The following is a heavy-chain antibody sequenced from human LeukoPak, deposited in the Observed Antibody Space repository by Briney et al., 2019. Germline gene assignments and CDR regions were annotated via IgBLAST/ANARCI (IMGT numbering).Heavy chain of an antibody. J-gene: IGHJ4*02. Sequence: GASVKVSCKASGYPFTGHIMHWVRQAPGQGLEWMGWINPDTGGTNYAQNFQGRVTMTRDTSISTAYMELTRLTSDDTAVYYCTRPEYKYGYVLDYWGRGTLVTVSS. CDR2: INPDTGGT. V-gene: IGHV1-2*02. D-gene: IGHD5-18*01. CDR3: TRPEYKYGYVLDY. CDR1: GYPFTGHI.